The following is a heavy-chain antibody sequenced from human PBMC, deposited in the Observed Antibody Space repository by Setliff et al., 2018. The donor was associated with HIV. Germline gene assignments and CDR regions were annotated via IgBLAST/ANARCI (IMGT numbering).Heavy chain of an antibody. CDR1: GGSFSSYG. CDR2: IIPILGIT. V-gene: IGHV1-69*10. J-gene: IGHJ4*02. D-gene: IGHD3-9*01. Sequence: ASVKVSCKASGGSFSSYGISWVRQAPGQGLEWMGGIIPILGITNYAQKFQGRVTISADKSTSTVSMELSSLRSGDTAAYHCARSSYDILTGYYKALEYWGQGTLVTVSS. CDR3: ARSSYDILTGYYKALEY.